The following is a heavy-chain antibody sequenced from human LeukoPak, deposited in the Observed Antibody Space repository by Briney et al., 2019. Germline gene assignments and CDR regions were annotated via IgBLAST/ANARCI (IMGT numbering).Heavy chain of an antibody. CDR1: GFTFSSYS. CDR2: ISSSSSTI. V-gene: IGHV3-48*02. D-gene: IGHD3-22*01. Sequence: PGGSLRLSCAASGFTFSSYSMNWVRQAPGKGLEWVSYISSSSSTIYYADSVKGRFTISRDNAKNSLYLQMNSLRDEDTAVYSCASVYYDSSGYYAYYYDGMDVWGQGTTVTVSS. CDR3: ASVYYDSSGYYAYYYDGMDV. J-gene: IGHJ6*02.